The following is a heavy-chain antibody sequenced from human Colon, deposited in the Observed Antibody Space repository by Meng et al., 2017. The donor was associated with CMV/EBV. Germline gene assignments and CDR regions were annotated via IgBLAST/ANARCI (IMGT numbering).Heavy chain of an antibody. D-gene: IGHD6-13*01. CDR1: GYTLTDYP. J-gene: IGHJ5*02. V-gene: IGHV1-3*01. Sequence: SGYTLTDYPIHWVRQAPGQRLEWMGWINPGNGNTKYSQNFQGRVTITRDTSASTTYMELSGLRSEDTAIYYYARDYSSYPYNFFDPWGQGTLVTVSS. CDR2: INPGNGNT. CDR3: ARDYSSYPYNFFDP.